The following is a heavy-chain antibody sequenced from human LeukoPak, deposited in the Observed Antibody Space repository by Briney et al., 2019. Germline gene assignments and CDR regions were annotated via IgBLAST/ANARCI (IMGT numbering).Heavy chain of an antibody. D-gene: IGHD6-13*01. V-gene: IGHV3-20*04. J-gene: IGHJ4*02. CDR3: ARDRRYSSSCLFDY. CDR1: GFTFDDYG. CDR2: INWNGGST. Sequence: PGGSLRLSCAASGFTFDDYGMSWVRQAPGKGLEWVSGINWNGGSTGYADSVKGRFTISRDNAKNSLYLQMNSLRAEDTALYYCARDRRYSSSCLFDYWGQGTLVTVSS.